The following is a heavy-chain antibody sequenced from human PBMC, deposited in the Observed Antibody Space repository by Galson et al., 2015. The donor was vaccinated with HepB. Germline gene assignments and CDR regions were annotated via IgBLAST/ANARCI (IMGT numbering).Heavy chain of an antibody. V-gene: IGHV3-33*08. Sequence: SLRLSCAASGFTFSSYAMHWVRQAPGKGLGWVAVIWYDGTEKYYADSVKGRFTISRDNSKNTLYLQMNSLRAEDTAVYYCAREDLGYDHWGQGTLVTVSS. CDR3: AREDLGYDH. CDR2: IWYDGTEK. D-gene: IGHD3-16*01. J-gene: IGHJ4*02. CDR1: GFTFSSYA.